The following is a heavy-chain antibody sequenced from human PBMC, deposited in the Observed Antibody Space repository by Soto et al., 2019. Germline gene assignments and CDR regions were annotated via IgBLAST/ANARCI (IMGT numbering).Heavy chain of an antibody. D-gene: IGHD2-15*01. CDR1: GGSISSYY. Sequence: QVQLQESGPGLVKPSETLSLTCTVSGGSISSYYWSWIRQPPGKGLEWIGYIYYSGSTNYNPSLRDRATITVDTHKNQFSLKLSSVTAADTAVYYCASRYGGSLDYWGQGTLVTVSS. V-gene: IGHV4-59*08. CDR2: IYYSGST. CDR3: ASRYGGSLDY. J-gene: IGHJ4*02.